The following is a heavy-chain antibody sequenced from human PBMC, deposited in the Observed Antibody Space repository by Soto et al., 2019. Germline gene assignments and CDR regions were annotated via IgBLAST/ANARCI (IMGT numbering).Heavy chain of an antibody. CDR1: GASISGHF. Sequence: PSETLSLTCTVSGASISGHFWSWIRQPPGKGLEWIAYIYNSGSSYNPPLKSRVTISVDTSKNLFSLKLSSVTAADTAVYYCARSVGATFLDFWGQGTLVTVSS. J-gene: IGHJ4*02. CDR3: ARSVGATFLDF. CDR2: IYNSGS. D-gene: IGHD1-26*01. V-gene: IGHV4-59*11.